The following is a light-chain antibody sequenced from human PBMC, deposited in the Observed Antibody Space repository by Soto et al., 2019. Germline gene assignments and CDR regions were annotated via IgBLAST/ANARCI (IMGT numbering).Light chain of an antibody. V-gene: IGLV2-14*01. CDR3: VSYATSTTLNV. J-gene: IGLJ1*01. CDR1: SSDVGSFNY. Sequence: QSVLTQPGSVSRSPGQSITISCTATSSDVGSFNYFSWYQHHPGKAPKLMIYEVTSRPSGVSNRFSGSKSGNSASLTISGLQAEDEADYSCVSYATSTTLNVFGSGTKVTVL. CDR2: EVT.